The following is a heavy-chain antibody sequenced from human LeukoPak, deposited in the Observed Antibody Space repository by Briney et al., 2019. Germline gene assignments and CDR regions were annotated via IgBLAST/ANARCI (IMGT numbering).Heavy chain of an antibody. D-gene: IGHD4-17*01. Sequence: ASVKVSCKASGYTFTSYYMHWVRQAPGQGLEWMGWISAYNGNTNYAQKLQGRVTMTTDTSTSTVYMELRSLRSDDTAVYYCARDRFYGDYGGLDDYWGQGTLVTVSS. CDR2: ISAYNGNT. CDR3: ARDRFYGDYGGLDDY. CDR1: GYTFTSYY. J-gene: IGHJ4*02. V-gene: IGHV1-18*04.